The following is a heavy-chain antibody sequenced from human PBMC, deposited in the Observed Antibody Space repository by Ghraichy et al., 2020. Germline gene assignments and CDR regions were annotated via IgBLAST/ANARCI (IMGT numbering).Heavy chain of an antibody. CDR2: IWYDGSNK. D-gene: IGHD2-15*01. Sequence: GSLRLSCAASGFTFSSYGMHWVRQAPGKGLEWVAVIWYDGSNKYYADSVKGRFTISRDNSKNTLYLQMNSLRAEDTAVYYCARDLKSYSGGSCIDYWGQGTLVTVSS. V-gene: IGHV3-33*01. CDR3: ARDLKSYSGGSCIDY. CDR1: GFTFSSYG. J-gene: IGHJ4*02.